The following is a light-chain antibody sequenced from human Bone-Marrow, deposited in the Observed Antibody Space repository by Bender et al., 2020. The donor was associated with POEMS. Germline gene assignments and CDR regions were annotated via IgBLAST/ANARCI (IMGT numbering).Light chain of an antibody. J-gene: IGLJ2*01. CDR2: EVI. Sequence: QSALTQPRSVSGSPGQSVTISCTGTSSDVGFYNSVSWYQHHPGKAPKVIIFEVIKRPSGISSRFSGSKSGNTASLTISGLQPEDEADYYCSSYTNTGTHVGFGGGTKLTVL. V-gene: IGLV2-14*01. CDR1: SSDVGFYNS. CDR3: SSYTNTGTHVG.